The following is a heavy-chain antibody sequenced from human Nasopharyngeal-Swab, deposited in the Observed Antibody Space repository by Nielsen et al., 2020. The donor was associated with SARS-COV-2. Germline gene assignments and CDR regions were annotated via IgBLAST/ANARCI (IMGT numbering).Heavy chain of an antibody. CDR3: AKDFGEWVPYYFDY. V-gene: IGHV3-23*01. J-gene: IGHJ4*02. CDR2: ISGSGGST. Sequence: GESLKISCAASGFTFSSYAMSWVRQAPGKGLEWVSAISGSGGSTYYADSVKGRFTISRDNSKNTRYLQMNSLRAEDTAVYYCAKDFGEWVPYYFDYWGQGTLVTVSS. CDR1: GFTFSSYA. D-gene: IGHD3-10*01.